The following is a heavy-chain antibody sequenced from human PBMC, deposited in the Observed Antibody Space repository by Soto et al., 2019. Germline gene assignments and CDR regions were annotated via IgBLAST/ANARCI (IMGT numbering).Heavy chain of an antibody. D-gene: IGHD2-8*01. CDR1: GFTFSSYG. V-gene: IGHV3-33*01. CDR3: ARGGTYCTNGVCYDTYFDY. Sequence: QVQLVESGGGVVQPGRSLRLSCAASGFTFSSYGMHWVRQAPGKGLEWVAVIWYDGSNKYYADSVKGRFTISRDNSKNTLYLQMNSLRAEDTAVYYCARGGTYCTNGVCYDTYFDYWGQGTLVTLSS. CDR2: IWYDGSNK. J-gene: IGHJ4*02.